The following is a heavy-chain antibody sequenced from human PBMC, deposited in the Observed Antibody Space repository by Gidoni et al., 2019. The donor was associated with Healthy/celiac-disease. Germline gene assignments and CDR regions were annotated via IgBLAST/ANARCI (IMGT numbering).Heavy chain of an antibody. Sequence: GTFSSYAISWVRQAPGQGLEWMGGIIPIFGTANYAQKFQGRVTITADESTSTAYMELSSLRSEDTAVYYCARDKGGRVGATPRAYYYYYYMDVWGKGTTVTVSS. J-gene: IGHJ6*03. CDR1: GTFSSYA. CDR2: IIPIFGTA. D-gene: IGHD1-26*01. V-gene: IGHV1-69*01. CDR3: ARDKGGRVGATPRAYYYYYYMDV.